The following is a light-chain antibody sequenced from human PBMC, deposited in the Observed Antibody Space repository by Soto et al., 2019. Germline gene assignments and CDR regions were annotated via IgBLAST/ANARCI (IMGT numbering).Light chain of an antibody. V-gene: IGKV3-15*01. CDR3: QQYNEWRT. CDR1: QSISNN. J-gene: IGKJ1*01. CDR2: DAS. Sequence: IVMTQSPATLSVSPGERVTLTCRASQSISNNLAWYQQKPGQAPRLLIYDASTRPTGMPARFSGSGSGTEFTLTISSLQSEDFAVYYCQQYNEWRTFGQGTKVDIK.